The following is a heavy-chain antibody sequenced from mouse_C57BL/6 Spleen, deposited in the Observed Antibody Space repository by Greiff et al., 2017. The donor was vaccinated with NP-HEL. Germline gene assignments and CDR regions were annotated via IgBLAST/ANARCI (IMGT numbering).Heavy chain of an antibody. J-gene: IGHJ4*01. CDR2: IYPGDGDT. CDR3: ARDYYGSRADYYAMDY. V-gene: IGHV1-82*01. D-gene: IGHD1-1*01. Sequence: QVQLKQSGPELVKPGASVKISCKASGYAFSSSWMNWVKQRPGKGLEWIGRIYPGDGDTNYNGKFKGKATLTADKSSSTAYMQLSSLTSEDSAVYFCARDYYGSRADYYAMDYWGQGTSVTVSS. CDR1: GYAFSSSW.